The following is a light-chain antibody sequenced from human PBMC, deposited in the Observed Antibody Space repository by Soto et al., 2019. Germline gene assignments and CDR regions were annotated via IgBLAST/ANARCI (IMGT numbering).Light chain of an antibody. CDR3: QQSYITPLT. V-gene: IGKV1-39*01. CDR1: QTISSY. CDR2: AAS. J-gene: IGKJ4*01. Sequence: DIQMTQSPSSLSASVGDRVTITCRASQTISSYLNWYQQKPGKAPKLLIYAASTLQSGVPSKFSGSGSGTDFPLTISSLQPEDFATYCCQQSYITPLTFGGGTKVEIK.